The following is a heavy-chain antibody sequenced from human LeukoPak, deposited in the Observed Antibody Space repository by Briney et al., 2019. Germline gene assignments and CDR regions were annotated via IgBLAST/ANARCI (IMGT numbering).Heavy chain of an antibody. CDR3: AREDCSGGSCYVDY. V-gene: IGHV4-59*01. CDR2: IYYSGST. J-gene: IGHJ4*02. CDR1: GGSISSYY. Sequence: SETLSLTCTVSGGSISSYYWSWIRQPPGKGLEWIGYIYYSGSTNYNPSLKSRVTISVDTSKNQFSLKLSSVTAADTAVYYCAREDCSGGSCYVDYWGQGTLVTVSS. D-gene: IGHD2-15*01.